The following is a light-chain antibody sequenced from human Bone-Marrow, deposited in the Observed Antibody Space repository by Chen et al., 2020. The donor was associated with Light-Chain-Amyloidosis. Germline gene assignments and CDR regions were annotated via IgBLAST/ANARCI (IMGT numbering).Light chain of an antibody. V-gene: IGLV2-14*01. CDR2: DVS. J-gene: IGLJ2*01. CDR3: SSYTSSSVV. CDR1: SRDVGGNNY. Sequence: QPALTPPASVSGSPGQSNTISCTGTSRDVGGNNYVSWYQQHPGKAPKLMIYDVSNRPSGVSNRFSGSKSGNTASLTISGLQAEDEADYYCSSYTSSSVVFGGGTKLTVL.